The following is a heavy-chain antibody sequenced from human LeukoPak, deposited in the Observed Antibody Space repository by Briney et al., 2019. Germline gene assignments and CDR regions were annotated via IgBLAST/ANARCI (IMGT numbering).Heavy chain of an antibody. CDR1: GFTFSRYA. Sequence: GGSLRLSCAPSGFTFSRYALHWVRQAPGKGLEWVAFIAHDGSDTYYADSAKGRFTISRDSSKNTLYLQMNSLRVEDTAVYYCARNRFLDPCGQGTLVTVSS. J-gene: IGHJ5*02. CDR3: ARNRFLDP. D-gene: IGHD2-21*01. CDR2: IAHDGSDT. V-gene: IGHV3-30*04.